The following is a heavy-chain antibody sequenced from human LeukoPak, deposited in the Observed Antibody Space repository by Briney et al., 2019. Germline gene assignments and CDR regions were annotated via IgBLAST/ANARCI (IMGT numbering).Heavy chain of an antibody. D-gene: IGHD3-22*01. CDR1: GGTFSSYA. V-gene: IGHV1-69*13. CDR2: IIPIFGTA. Sequence: AASVKVSCKASGGTFSSYAISWVRPAPGQGLEWMGGIIPIFGTANYAQKFQGRVTITADESTSTAYMELSSLRSEDTAVYYCARGPERYYYDSSGYSYYYYYYYMDVWGKGTTVTISS. CDR3: ARGPERYYYDSSGYSYYYYYYYMDV. J-gene: IGHJ6*03.